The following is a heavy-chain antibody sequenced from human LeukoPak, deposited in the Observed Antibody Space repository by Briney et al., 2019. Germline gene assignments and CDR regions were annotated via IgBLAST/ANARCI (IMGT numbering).Heavy chain of an antibody. Sequence: SETLSLTCAVYGGSFSGYYWSWIRQPPGKGLEWIGEVYHSGHTNHNPSLSSRVSISPDKSKNQFSLKLTSVTAADTAVYYCARPTYDSRGYYSFDYWGQGILVTVSS. CDR2: VYHSGHT. CDR3: ARPTYDSRGYYSFDY. D-gene: IGHD3-22*01. CDR1: GGSFSGYY. V-gene: IGHV4-34*01. J-gene: IGHJ4*02.